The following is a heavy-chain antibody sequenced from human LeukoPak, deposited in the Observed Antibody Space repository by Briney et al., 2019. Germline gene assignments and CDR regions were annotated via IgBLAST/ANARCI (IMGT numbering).Heavy chain of an antibody. CDR2: IKSDGSVT. D-gene: IGHD3-10*01. CDR1: GFTFSNYQ. J-gene: IGHJ5*02. CDR3: AGSQSYNLSDP. Sequence: GGSLTLPCAASGFTFSNYQMHWVRQAPGKGLVWVSRIKSDGSVTTYADSVKGRFTISRDNAKNTLYLQMNSLRVEDTAVYYCAGSQSYNLSDPWGEGALVTVSS. V-gene: IGHV3-74*01.